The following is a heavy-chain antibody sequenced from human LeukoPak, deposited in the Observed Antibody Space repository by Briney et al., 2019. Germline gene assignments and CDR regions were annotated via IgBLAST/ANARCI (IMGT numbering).Heavy chain of an antibody. D-gene: IGHD6-19*01. CDR1: GFTFSSYV. CDR3: ASRGIAVSGDAFDI. CDR2: ISYDGSNK. Sequence: PGGSLRLSCAASGFTFSSYVMHWVRQAPGKGLEWVAFISYDGSNKYYADSVKGRFTISRDNSKNTLYLQMNSLRAEDTAVYYCASRGIAVSGDAFDIWGQGTMVTVSS. V-gene: IGHV3-30*03. J-gene: IGHJ3*02.